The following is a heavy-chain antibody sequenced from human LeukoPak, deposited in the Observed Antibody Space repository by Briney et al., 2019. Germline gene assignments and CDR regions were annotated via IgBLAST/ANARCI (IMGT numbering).Heavy chain of an antibody. D-gene: IGHD6-19*01. CDR3: ARDSSGWSSGY. Sequence: SGGSLRLSCAASGFTFSSYAMSWVRQAPGKGLEWVSAISGSGGSTYYADSVKGRFTISRDNSKNTLYLQMNNLRAEDTAVYYCARDSSGWSSGYWGQGTLVTVSS. J-gene: IGHJ4*02. V-gene: IGHV3-23*01. CDR2: ISGSGGST. CDR1: GFTFSSYA.